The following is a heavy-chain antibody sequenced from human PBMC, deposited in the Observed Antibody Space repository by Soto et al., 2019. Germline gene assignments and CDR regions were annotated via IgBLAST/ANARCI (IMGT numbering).Heavy chain of an antibody. CDR3: ARDYGYSYGSNYYYYYGMDV. Sequence: SETLSLTCTVSGGSISSYYWSWIRQPPGKGLEWIGYIYYSGSTNYNPSLKSRVTISVDTSKNQFSLKLSSVTAADTAVYYCARDYGYSYGSNYYYYYGMDVWGQGTTVTVSS. CDR2: IYYSGST. CDR1: GGSISSYY. D-gene: IGHD5-18*01. J-gene: IGHJ6*02. V-gene: IGHV4-59*01.